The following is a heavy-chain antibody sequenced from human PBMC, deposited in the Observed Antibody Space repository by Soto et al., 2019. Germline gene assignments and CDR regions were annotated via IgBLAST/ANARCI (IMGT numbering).Heavy chain of an antibody. V-gene: IGHV5-51*01. D-gene: IGHD3-10*01. Sequence: GESLKISCKGSGYSFTSYWIGWVRQMPGKGLEWMGIIYPGDSDTRYSPSFQGQVTISADKSISTAYLQWSSLKASDTAMYYCARRSSHYYGSGSYYQPDYYYYGMDVWGQGTTVTVSS. CDR1: GYSFTSYW. J-gene: IGHJ6*02. CDR3: ARRSSHYYGSGSYYQPDYYYYGMDV. CDR2: IYPGDSDT.